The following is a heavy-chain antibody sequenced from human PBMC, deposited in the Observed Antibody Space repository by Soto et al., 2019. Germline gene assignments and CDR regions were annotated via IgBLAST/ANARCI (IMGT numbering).Heavy chain of an antibody. J-gene: IGHJ4*02. CDR1: GFTFSNAW. CDR2: IKSKTDGGTT. Sequence: PGGSLRLSCAASGFTFSNAWMNWVRQAPGKGLEWVGRIKSKTDGGTTDYAAPVKGRFTISRDDSKNKLYLQMNSLKTEDTAVYYCAKVGLAAADLTPPVDYWGQGTLVTVSS. D-gene: IGHD6-13*01. CDR3: AKVGLAAADLTPPVDY. V-gene: IGHV3-15*07.